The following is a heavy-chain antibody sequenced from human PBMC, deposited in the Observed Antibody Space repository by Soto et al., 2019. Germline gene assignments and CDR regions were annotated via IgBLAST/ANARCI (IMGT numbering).Heavy chain of an antibody. CDR1: GFTFSRYG. D-gene: IGHD2-21*02. CDR2: ISYDGSNK. J-gene: IGHJ4*02. CDR3: AKGHPVVVSAPPVGY. V-gene: IGHV3-30*18. Sequence: QVQLVESGGGVVQPGRSLRLSCAASGFTFSRYGMHWVRQAPGKGLEWVAVISYDGSNKYYADSVKGRFTISRDNSKNTLYLQMNSLRSEDTAVYYCAKGHPVVVSAPPVGYWGQGTLVTVSS.